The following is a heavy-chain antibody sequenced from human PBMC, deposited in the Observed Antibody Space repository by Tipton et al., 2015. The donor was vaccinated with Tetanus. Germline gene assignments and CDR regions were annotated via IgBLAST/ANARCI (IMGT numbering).Heavy chain of an antibody. V-gene: IGHV4-59*01. CDR2: IYHSGST. D-gene: IGHD2-2*01. Sequence: TLSLTCTVSGGSISSYYWGWIRQPPGKGLEWVGFIYHSGSTNYNPSLKSRTTISVDTSKNQFSLKLSSVTAADTAVYYCAREVKDCFGSSCYEGLFGPWGQGTLITVSS. J-gene: IGHJ5*02. CDR3: AREVKDCFGSSCYEGLFGP. CDR1: GGSISSYY.